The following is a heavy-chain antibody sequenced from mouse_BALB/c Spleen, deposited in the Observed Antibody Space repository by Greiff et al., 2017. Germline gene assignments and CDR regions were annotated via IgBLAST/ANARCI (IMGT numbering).Heavy chain of an antibody. D-gene: IGHD2-4*01. Sequence: EVQGVGSGPSLVKPSQTLSLTCSVTGDSITSGYWNWIRKFPGNKLEYMGYISYSGSTYYNPSLKSRISITRDTSKNQYYLQLNSVTTEDTATYYCARFYYDYRAWFAYWGQGTLVTVSA. CDR3: ARFYYDYRAWFAY. CDR1: GDSITSGY. V-gene: IGHV3-8*02. CDR2: ISYSGST. J-gene: IGHJ3*01.